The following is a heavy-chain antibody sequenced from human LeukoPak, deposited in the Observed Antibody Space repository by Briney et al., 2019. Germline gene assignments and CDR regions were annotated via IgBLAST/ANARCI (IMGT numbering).Heavy chain of an antibody. CDR2: IYYSGST. J-gene: IGHJ6*03. V-gene: IGHV4-39*07. CDR1: GGSISSSSYY. D-gene: IGHD3-10*01. Sequence: SETLSLTCTVSGGSISSSSYYWGWIRQPPGKGLEWIGSIYYSGSTYYNPSLKSRVTISVDTSKNQFSLKVSSVTAADTAVYYCARVFDSGSQAYFYYMDVWGKGTTVTISS. CDR3: ARVFDSGSQAYFYYMDV.